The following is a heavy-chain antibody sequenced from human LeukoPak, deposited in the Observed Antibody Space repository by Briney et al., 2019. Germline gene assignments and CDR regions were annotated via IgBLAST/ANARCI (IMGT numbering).Heavy chain of an antibody. CDR2: ISSSGSTI. CDR1: GLTFSAYE. V-gene: IGHV3-48*03. Sequence: GGSLRLSCAASGLTFSAYEMNWVRQAPGKGLEWVSYISSSGSTIYYADSVKGRFTISRDNAKNSLYLQMNSLRAEDTAVYYCARDEGSYYDYWGQGTLVTVSS. D-gene: IGHD1-26*01. CDR3: ARDEGSYYDY. J-gene: IGHJ4*02.